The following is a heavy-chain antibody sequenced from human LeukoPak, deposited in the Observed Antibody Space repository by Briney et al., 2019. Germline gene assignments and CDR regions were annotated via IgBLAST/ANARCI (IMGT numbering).Heavy chain of an antibody. CDR2: ITFRGST. J-gene: IGHJ6*03. V-gene: IGHV4-34*01. CDR3: ARGGRYMSASWYRSVYYYMDV. Sequence: PSETLSLTCAVYGGSFSDYYWNWIRQSTGKGLEWMGEITFRGSTTYNPSLKSRVTISLDASKSQLSLKLSSVTAADTAVYYCARGGRYMSASWYRSVYYYMDVWGKGTTVTVSS. CDR1: GGSFSDYY. D-gene: IGHD6-13*01.